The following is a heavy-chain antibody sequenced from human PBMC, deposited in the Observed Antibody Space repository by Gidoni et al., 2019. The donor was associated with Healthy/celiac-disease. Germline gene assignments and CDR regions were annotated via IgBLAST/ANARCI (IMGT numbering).Heavy chain of an antibody. J-gene: IGHJ4*02. D-gene: IGHD3-10*01. V-gene: IGHV3-53*01. CDR1: GFTVGSKY. CDR3: ARDTYYYGSGSYRGDY. Sequence: EVQLVESGGGLIRPGGSLRLSCAASGFTVGSKYMSWVRQAPGKGLEWVSVIYSGGSTYYADSVKGRFTISRDNSKNTLYLQMNSLRAEDTAVYYCARDTYYYGSGSYRGDYWGQGTLVTVSS. CDR2: IYSGGST.